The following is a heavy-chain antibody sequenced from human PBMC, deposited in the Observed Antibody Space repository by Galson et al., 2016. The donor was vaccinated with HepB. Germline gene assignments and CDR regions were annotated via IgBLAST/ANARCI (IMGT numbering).Heavy chain of an antibody. CDR2: IYPGDSDT. D-gene: IGHD4-11*01. CDR3: ARRPPVTGRSGHYFDS. Sequence: QSGAEVKKPGESLKISCKGSGYSFTSYWIGWVRQMPGKGLEWMGIIYPGDSDTRYSPSFQGQVTISADKSISTAYLQWSSLKASDTAMYYCARRPPVTGRSGHYFDSWGQGTLATVSS. CDR1: GYSFTSYW. J-gene: IGHJ4*02. V-gene: IGHV5-51*01.